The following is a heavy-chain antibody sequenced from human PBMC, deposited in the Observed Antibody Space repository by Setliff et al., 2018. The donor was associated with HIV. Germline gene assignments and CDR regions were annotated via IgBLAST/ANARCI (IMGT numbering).Heavy chain of an antibody. CDR3: ARRFEQWLAFDY. J-gene: IGHJ4*02. Sequence: SETLSLTCTVSGVSVSSGGYYWSWIRQHPGKGLEWIGYVYYTGTSYFNPSLKSRITISVDTSKNQFSLKLGSVTAADTAVYFCARRFEQWLAFDYWGQGTLVTVSS. V-gene: IGHV4-31*03. CDR2: VYYTGTS. CDR1: GVSVSSGGYY. D-gene: IGHD6-19*01.